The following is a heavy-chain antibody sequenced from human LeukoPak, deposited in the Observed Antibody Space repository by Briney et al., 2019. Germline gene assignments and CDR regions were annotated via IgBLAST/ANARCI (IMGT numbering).Heavy chain of an antibody. D-gene: IGHD4-17*01. J-gene: IGHJ5*02. V-gene: IGHV4-59*12. CDR3: ARERIIQYPADIYGDPLGP. Sequence: SETLSLTCTVSGGSISSYYWSWIRQPPGKGLEWIGYIYYSGSTNYNPSLKSRVTISVDTSKNQFSLKLSSVTAADTAVYYCARERIIQYPADIYGDPLGPWGQGTLVTVSS. CDR2: IYYSGST. CDR1: GGSISSYY.